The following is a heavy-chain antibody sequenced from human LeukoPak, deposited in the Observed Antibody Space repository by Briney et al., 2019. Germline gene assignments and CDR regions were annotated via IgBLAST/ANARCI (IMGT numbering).Heavy chain of an antibody. J-gene: IGHJ4*02. CDR1: GFTVSSNY. Sequence: GGSLRLSCAASGFTVSSNYMSWVRQAPGKGLEWVSVIYSGGSTYYADSVKGRFTISRDNSKNTLYLQMNSLRAEDTAVYYCARDRYSGYEGIDYWGQGTLVTVSP. CDR2: IYSGGST. D-gene: IGHD5-12*01. V-gene: IGHV3-66*01. CDR3: ARDRYSGYEGIDY.